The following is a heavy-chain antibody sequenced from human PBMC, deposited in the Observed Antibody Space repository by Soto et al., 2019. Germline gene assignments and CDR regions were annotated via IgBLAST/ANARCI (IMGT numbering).Heavy chain of an antibody. V-gene: IGHV4-31*03. D-gene: IGHD3-22*01. J-gene: IGHJ4*02. CDR1: GGSISSGGYY. CDR2: IYYSGST. CDR3: ARARDRSVYPLDY. Sequence: QVQLQESGPGLVKPSQTLSLTCTVSGGSISSGGYYWTWIRQPPGKGLEWIGYIYYSGSTYYNPSLKSRLIISVDTSKNQFFLNLSSVTAADTAVYYCARARDRSVYPLDYWGQGTLVTVSS.